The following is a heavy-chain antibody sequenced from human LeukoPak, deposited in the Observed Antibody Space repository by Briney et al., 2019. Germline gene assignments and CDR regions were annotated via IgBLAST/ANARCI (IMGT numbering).Heavy chain of an antibody. D-gene: IGHD6-19*01. V-gene: IGHV3-20*04. J-gene: IGHJ5*02. CDR2: IDWKGRPT. CDR1: GFSFDDYD. Sequence: GGSLRLSCAASGFSFDDYDMAWLRQAPGKGLEWVSDIDWKGRPTSYADSVKGRFTISRDNAKKSLYLQMDSLRAEDTALYYCAREVYRIGVGGFDPWGQGAPVIVSP. CDR3: AREVYRIGVGGFDP.